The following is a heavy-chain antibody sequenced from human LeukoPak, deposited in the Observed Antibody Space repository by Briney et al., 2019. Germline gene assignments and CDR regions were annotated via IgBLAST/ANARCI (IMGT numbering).Heavy chain of an antibody. V-gene: IGHV4-59*01. Sequence: ASETLSLTCTVSGGSSSSYYWSWIRQPPGKGLEWIGYIYYSGSTNYNPSLKSRVTISVDTSKNQFSLKLSSVTAADTAVYYCARGIRYFDWLSELGAFDIWGQGTMVTVSS. CDR2: IYYSGST. CDR3: ARGIRYFDWLSELGAFDI. CDR1: GGSSSSYY. D-gene: IGHD3-9*01. J-gene: IGHJ3*02.